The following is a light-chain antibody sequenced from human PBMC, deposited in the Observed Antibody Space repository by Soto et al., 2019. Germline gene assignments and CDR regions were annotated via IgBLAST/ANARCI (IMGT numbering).Light chain of an antibody. CDR1: QNINSW. V-gene: IGKV1-5*03. Sequence: DFQMTQSPSTLSASVGDRVTITCRASQNINSWLAWYQQKPGKAPKLLIYEASSLEKGVPARFGGSGSGTEFTLTISSLQPDDFATYYCQQYNVYSWTFGQGTKVDIK. CDR2: EAS. J-gene: IGKJ1*01. CDR3: QQYNVYSWT.